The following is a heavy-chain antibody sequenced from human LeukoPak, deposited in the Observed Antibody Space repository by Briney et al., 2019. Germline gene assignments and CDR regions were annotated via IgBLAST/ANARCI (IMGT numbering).Heavy chain of an antibody. Sequence: SETLSLTCGVSGFSISSGYYWGWIRQPPGKGLEWIRSIYHTGSAYYNPSLKSRVIISVDASKNQFSLKMNSVTAADTAVYYCARSHYVSGSQGGMDVWGKGTTVTVSS. CDR1: GFSISSGYY. V-gene: IGHV4-38-2*01. D-gene: IGHD3-10*01. J-gene: IGHJ6*04. CDR3: ARSHYVSGSQGGMDV. CDR2: IYHTGSA.